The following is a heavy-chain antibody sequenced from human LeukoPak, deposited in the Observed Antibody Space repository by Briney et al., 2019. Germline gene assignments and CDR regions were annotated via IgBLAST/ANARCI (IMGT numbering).Heavy chain of an antibody. CDR2: IHTSGST. D-gene: IGHD3-3*01. V-gene: IGHV4-4*07. Sequence: SETLSLTCTVSGGSISGYYWSWIRQPAGKGLEWIGRIHTSGSTNYNPSLKSRVSMSLDTPKNQFSLKLISVTAADTAVYYCARLVPERFFQLNPEGYYDYWGQGTLVTVSS. CDR3: ARLVPERFFQLNPEGYYDY. J-gene: IGHJ4*02. CDR1: GGSISGYY.